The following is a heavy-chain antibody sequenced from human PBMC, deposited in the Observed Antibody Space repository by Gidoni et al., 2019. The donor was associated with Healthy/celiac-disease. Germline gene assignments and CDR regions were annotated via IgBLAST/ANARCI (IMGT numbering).Heavy chain of an antibody. V-gene: IGHV4-39*01. D-gene: IGHD6-13*01. Sequence: STYYNPSLKSRVTISVDTSKNQFSLKLSSVTAADTAVYYCASSGAAGDDAFDIWGQGTMVTVSS. CDR3: ASSGAAGDDAFDI. CDR2: ST. J-gene: IGHJ3*02.